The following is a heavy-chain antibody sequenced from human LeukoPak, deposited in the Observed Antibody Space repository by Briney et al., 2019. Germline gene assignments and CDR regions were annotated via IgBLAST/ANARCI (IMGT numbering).Heavy chain of an antibody. V-gene: IGHV4-31*03. D-gene: IGHD3-22*01. CDR2: IYYSGST. CDR3: ARAYGDSSGYYFGP. Sequence: SETLSLTCTVSGGSISSGGYYWSWIRQHPGKGLEWIGYIYYSGSTYCNPSLKSRVTISVDTSKNQFSLKLSSVTAADTAVYYCARAYGDSSGYYFGPWGQGTLVTVSS. J-gene: IGHJ5*02. CDR1: GGSISSGGYY.